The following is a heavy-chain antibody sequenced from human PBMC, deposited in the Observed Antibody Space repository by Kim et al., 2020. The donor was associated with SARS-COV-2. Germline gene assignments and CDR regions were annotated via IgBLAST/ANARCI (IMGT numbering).Heavy chain of an antibody. CDR2: IIPIFGTA. V-gene: IGHV1-69*13. CDR1: GGTFSSYA. D-gene: IGHD3-22*01. Sequence: SVKVSCKASGGTFSSYAISWVRQAPGQGLEWMGGIIPIFGTANYAQKFQGRVTITADESTSTAYMELSSLRSEDTAVYYCARVSPDYYDSSGYSWCIWGQGTMVTVSS. CDR3: ARVSPDYYDSSGYSWCI. J-gene: IGHJ3*02.